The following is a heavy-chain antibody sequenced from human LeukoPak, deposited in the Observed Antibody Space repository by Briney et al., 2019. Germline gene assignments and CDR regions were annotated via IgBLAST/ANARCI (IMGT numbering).Heavy chain of an antibody. CDR1: GFTFDNYA. J-gene: IGHJ4*02. V-gene: IGHV3-9*01. Sequence: PGRSLRLSCAASGFTFDNYAMHWVRQAPGKGLEWVSGISWNSGSIGYADSVKGRFTISRDNAKNSLYLQMNSLRAEDTALYYCAKADSSGYSSHFDYWGQGTLVTVSS. D-gene: IGHD3-22*01. CDR2: ISWNSGSI. CDR3: AKADSSGYSSHFDY.